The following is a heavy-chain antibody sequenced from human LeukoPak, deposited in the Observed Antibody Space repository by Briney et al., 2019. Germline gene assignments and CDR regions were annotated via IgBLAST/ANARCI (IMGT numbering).Heavy chain of an antibody. V-gene: IGHV3-7*05. CDR2: IRQDGSEK. J-gene: IGHJ4*02. CDR3: ATERGNYFEY. D-gene: IGHD3-10*01. Sequence: GSLRLSCAASGFTFSKYWMSWVRQAPGKGLEWVANIRQDGSEKYYVDSVKGRFINSRDNAKNLLYLQMNSLRAEDTAVYYCATERGNYFEYWGQGTLVTVSS. CDR1: GFTFSKYW.